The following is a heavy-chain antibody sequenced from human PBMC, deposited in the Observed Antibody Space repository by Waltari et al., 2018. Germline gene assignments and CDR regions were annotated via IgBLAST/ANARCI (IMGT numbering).Heavy chain of an antibody. D-gene: IGHD3-10*01. V-gene: IGHV1-18*01. J-gene: IGHJ5*02. CDR3: ARDKSVTMVQGVMGRNWFDP. CDR2: ISAYNGNT. Sequence: QVQLVQSGAEVKKPGASVKVSCKASGYTFTSYGISWVRQAPGQGLEWMGWISAYNGNTNYAQKRQGRVTMTTDTSTSTAYMELRSLRSDDTAVYYCARDKSVTMVQGVMGRNWFDPWGQGTLVTVSS. CDR1: GYTFTSYG.